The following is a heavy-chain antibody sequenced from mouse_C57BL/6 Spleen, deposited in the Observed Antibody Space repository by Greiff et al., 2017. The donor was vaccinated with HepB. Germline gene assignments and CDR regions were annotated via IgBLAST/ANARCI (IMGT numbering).Heavy chain of an antibody. Sequence: VQLQQSGAELVRPGASVKLSCTASGFNIKDDYMHWVKQRPEQGLEWIGWIDPENGDTEYASKFQGKATITADTSSNTAYLQLSSLTSEDTAVYYCTTHYYGSTYYCDYWGQGTTLTVSS. V-gene: IGHV14-4*01. CDR2: IDPENGDT. CDR1: GFNIKDDY. CDR3: TTHYYGSTYYCDY. D-gene: IGHD1-1*01. J-gene: IGHJ2*01.